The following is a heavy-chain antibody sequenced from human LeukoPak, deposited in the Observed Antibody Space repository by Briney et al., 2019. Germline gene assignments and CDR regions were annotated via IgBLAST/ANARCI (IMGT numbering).Heavy chain of an antibody. Sequence: PGGSLRLSCAASGFTFSSYAMHWVRQAPGKGLEWAAVISYDGRNKYYADSVKGRFTISRDNSKNTLYLQMNSLRAEDTAVYYCAREKSQSRNYYYYGMDVWGQGTTVTVSS. CDR2: ISYDGRNK. J-gene: IGHJ6*02. CDR1: GFTFSSYA. V-gene: IGHV3-30*04. CDR3: AREKSQSRNYYYYGMDV.